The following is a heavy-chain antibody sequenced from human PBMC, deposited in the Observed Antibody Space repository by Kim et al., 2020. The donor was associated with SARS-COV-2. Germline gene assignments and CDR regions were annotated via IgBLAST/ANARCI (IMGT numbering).Heavy chain of an antibody. Sequence: SETLSLTCAVYGGSFSGYYWSWIRQPPGKGLEWIGEINHSGSTNYNPSLKSRVTISVDTSKNQFSLKLSSVTAADTAVYYCARRIAAAGTYGYWGQGTLVTVSS. V-gene: IGHV4-34*01. CDR3: ARRIAAAGTYGY. J-gene: IGHJ4*02. CDR2: INHSGST. CDR1: GGSFSGYY. D-gene: IGHD6-13*01.